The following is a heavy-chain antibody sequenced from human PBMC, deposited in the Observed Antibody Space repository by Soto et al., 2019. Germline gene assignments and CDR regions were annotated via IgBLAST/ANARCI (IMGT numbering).Heavy chain of an antibody. V-gene: IGHV3-7*03. J-gene: IGHJ6*02. Sequence: GGSLRLSCAASGFTFSNYWMNWVRQAPGKGLEWVANINQDGSEKYHVVSVKGRFTISRDNAKNSLYLQMNSLRAEDTAVYYCASSGQPYGMDVWGQGTTVTVSS. CDR2: INQDGSEK. CDR1: GFTFSNYW. CDR3: ASSGQPYGMDV.